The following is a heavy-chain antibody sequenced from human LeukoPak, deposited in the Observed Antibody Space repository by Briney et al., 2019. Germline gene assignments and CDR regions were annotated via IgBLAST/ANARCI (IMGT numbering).Heavy chain of an antibody. CDR1: GFTFSNYW. CDR3: ARSDSSSWYSLHDY. CDR2: MNQDGSEI. D-gene: IGHD6-13*01. J-gene: IGHJ4*02. Sequence: GGSLRPSCAASGFTFSNYWMSWVHQAPGKGLEWVANMNQDGSEIYHVDSVKDRFTISRDNAMNSLYLQMNSLRAEDTAVYYCARSDSSSWYSLHDYWGQGTLVTVSS. V-gene: IGHV3-7*01.